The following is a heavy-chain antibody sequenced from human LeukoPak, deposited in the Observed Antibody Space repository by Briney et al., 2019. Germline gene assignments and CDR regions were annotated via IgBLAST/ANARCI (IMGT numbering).Heavy chain of an antibody. D-gene: IGHD1-26*01. J-gene: IGHJ4*02. CDR3: AKGGKWDVTPFDY. V-gene: IGHV3-23*01. CDR1: GFTFSSYA. Sequence: GGSLRLSCAASGFTFSSYAMSWVRQAPGKGLEWVSATSGSGGRTYYADSVKGRFTISRDNSKNTLYLQMNSLRAEDTAVYYCAKGGKWDVTPFDYWGQGTLVTVSS. CDR2: TSGSGGRT.